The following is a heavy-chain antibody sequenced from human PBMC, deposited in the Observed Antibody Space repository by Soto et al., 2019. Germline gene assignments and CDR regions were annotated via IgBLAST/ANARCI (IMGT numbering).Heavy chain of an antibody. J-gene: IGHJ5*02. CDR3: ARDSPAKMDLFDP. Sequence: SETLSLTCTVSGGSVSSETYYWSWIRQSPGKRPEWIGCIHYSGTTIYNPSFKSRVTISVDRSKNQFSLKLTSVTSADTAVYYCARDSPAKMDLFDPWGQGTLVTVSS. CDR1: GGSVSSETYY. CDR2: IHYSGTT. D-gene: IGHD2-2*01. V-gene: IGHV4-61*01.